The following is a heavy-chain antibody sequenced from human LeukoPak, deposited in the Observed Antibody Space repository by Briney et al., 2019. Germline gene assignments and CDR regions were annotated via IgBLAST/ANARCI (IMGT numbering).Heavy chain of an antibody. CDR2: ISFDGSNK. CDR3: AKDPIRDHYDTIPSYYFDS. CDR1: GFTLNNYG. D-gene: IGHD3-22*01. Sequence: PGGSLRLSCAASGFTLNNYGMHWVRQAPGKGLEWVAVISFDGSNKFYADSVKGRFTISRDNSKNTLFLQMNSLRADDTAVYYCAKDPIRDHYDTIPSYYFDSWGQGTLVTVSS. J-gene: IGHJ4*02. V-gene: IGHV3-30*18.